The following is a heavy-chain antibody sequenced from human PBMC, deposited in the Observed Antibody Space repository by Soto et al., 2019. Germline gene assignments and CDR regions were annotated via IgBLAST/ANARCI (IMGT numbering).Heavy chain of an antibody. CDR1: GFPFNSYG. CDR2: IWYDGGNK. D-gene: IGHD1-1*01. J-gene: IGHJ4*02. Sequence: GGSLRLSCAASGFPFNSYGMHWGLQAPCKGLEWVAVIWYDGGNKFYADPVKGRFTISRDNSKDILYLQMDSLRAEDTSVYYCARGNGHNSGYFDYWGPGTLVTVSS. CDR3: ARGNGHNSGYFDY. V-gene: IGHV3-33*01.